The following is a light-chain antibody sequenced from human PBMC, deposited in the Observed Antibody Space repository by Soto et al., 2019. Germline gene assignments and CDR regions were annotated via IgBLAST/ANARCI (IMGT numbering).Light chain of an antibody. J-gene: IGLJ1*01. V-gene: IGLV2-11*01. CDR2: DVS. Sequence: QSVLTQPRSVSGSPGQSVTISCTGTSSDVGTYDFVSWYQQHPGKAPRLMIFDVSERPSGVPDRFSGSKSGNTASLTISGLQAEDEADYYCCLYAVTFYVFGTLPKVTV. CDR3: CLYAVTFYV. CDR1: SSDVGTYDF.